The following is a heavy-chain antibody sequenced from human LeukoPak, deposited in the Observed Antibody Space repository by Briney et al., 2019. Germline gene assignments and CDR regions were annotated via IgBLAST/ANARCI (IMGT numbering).Heavy chain of an antibody. D-gene: IGHD4-17*01. CDR2: ISRSGDSA. V-gene: IGHV3-23*01. CDR1: GFTFSGYG. CDR3: AKARDYGDYSYAMDV. J-gene: IGHJ6*02. Sequence: GGSLRLSCAASGFTFSGYGMNWVRQAPRKGLEWVSGISRSGDSANFADSVKGRFTISRDNSRNTLYLQMSSLRAEDTAIYYCAKARDYGDYSYAMDVWGQGTTVTVSS.